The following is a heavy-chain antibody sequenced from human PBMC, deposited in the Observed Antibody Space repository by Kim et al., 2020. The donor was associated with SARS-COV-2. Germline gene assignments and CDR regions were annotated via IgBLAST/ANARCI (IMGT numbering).Heavy chain of an antibody. Sequence: YNADSVKGRFTISRDNAKNALYLQMNSLRAEDTAVYYCAGNWNYYYYGMDVWGQGTTVTVSS. J-gene: IGHJ6*02. CDR3: AGNWNYYYYGMDV. V-gene: IGHV3-21*01. D-gene: IGHD1-1*01.